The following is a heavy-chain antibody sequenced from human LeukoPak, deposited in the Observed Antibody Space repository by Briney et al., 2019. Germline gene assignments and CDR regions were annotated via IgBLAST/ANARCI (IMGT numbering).Heavy chain of an antibody. CDR2: IYYSGST. V-gene: IGHV4-39*01. CDR3: ARHGILPA. J-gene: IGHJ4*02. Sequence: SETLSLTCTVSGGSISSSSYYWGWIRQPPGKGPEWIGSIYYSGSTYYNPSLKSRVTISVDTSKNQFSLKLSSVTAADTAVYYCARHGILPAWGQGTLVTVSS. CDR1: GGSISSSSYY. D-gene: IGHD2-15*01.